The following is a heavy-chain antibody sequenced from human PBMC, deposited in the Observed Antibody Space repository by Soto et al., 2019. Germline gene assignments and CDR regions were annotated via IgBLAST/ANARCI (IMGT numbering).Heavy chain of an antibody. Sequence: QVHLQESGPGLVKPSQTLSLTCTVSGGAISSGGYYYNWIRQHSGKGLEWIGYIYYTGQTYYNPSLRSRLTISVATSKNEVSLRLDSVTAADTAVYYCARARNYYDRGGYGAFVMWGQGTMVSVSS. D-gene: IGHD3-22*01. CDR1: GGAISSGGYY. CDR2: IYYTGQT. CDR3: ARARNYYDRGGYGAFVM. V-gene: IGHV4-31*03. J-gene: IGHJ3*02.